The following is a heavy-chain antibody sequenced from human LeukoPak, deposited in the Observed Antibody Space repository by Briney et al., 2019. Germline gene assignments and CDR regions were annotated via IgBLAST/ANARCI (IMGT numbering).Heavy chain of an antibody. CDR2: ITGSGGDT. CDR3: TKGSASSRPYFFDY. Sequence: PGRSLRLSCGASGFTFSNYAMTWVRQAPGKGLEWVSSITGSGGDTYHADSVKGRFTISRDNSKNTLYLQMNSLRAEDTALYYCTKGSASSRPYFFDYWGQGILVTVFS. J-gene: IGHJ4*02. V-gene: IGHV3-23*01. CDR1: GFTFSNYA. D-gene: IGHD2-15*01.